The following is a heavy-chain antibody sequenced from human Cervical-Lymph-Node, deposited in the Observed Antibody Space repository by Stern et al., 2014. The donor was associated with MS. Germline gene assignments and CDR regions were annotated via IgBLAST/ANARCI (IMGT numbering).Heavy chain of an antibody. CDR1: GFTFDDYS. CDR3: AKDVEVAGTNYFDY. CDR2: ISRNTVGT. J-gene: IGHJ4*02. D-gene: IGHD6-19*01. Sequence: QLVESGGGVVQPGRSLRLSCTPSGFTFDDYSMHWVRQAPGKGLEWITCISRNTVGTSYADSVKGRSTTSRENPNTTPVLQMNSLRAEDTALYSCAKDVEVAGTNYFDYWGQGTLVTVSS. V-gene: IGHV3-9*01.